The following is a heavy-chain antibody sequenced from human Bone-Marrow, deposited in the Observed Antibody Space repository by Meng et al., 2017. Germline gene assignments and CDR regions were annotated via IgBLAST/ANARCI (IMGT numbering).Heavy chain of an antibody. V-gene: IGHV4-39*01. CDR3: ARATQRGYTLRVGFDP. CDR2: IYYSGGT. J-gene: IGHJ5*02. CDR1: GGSISSSSYY. Sequence: QLQLQESGPGLGKPSEALSHTCTVSGGSISSSSYYWGWIRQPPGKGLEWIGSIYYSGGTYYNPSLKSRVTISVDTSKNQFSLKLSSVTAADTAVYYCARATQRGYTLRVGFDPWGQGTLVTVSS. D-gene: IGHD5-18*01.